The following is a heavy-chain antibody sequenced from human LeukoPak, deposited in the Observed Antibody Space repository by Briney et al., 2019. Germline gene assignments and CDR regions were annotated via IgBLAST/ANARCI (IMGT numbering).Heavy chain of an antibody. J-gene: IGHJ4*02. V-gene: IGHV1-18*01. D-gene: IGHD2-2*01. CDR2: ISSSTGNT. CDR3: VRLPLGYCSSTSCLD. CDR1: GYNFNTYG. Sequence: ASVKVSCKASGYNFNTYGISWVRQAPGQGLEWMGWISSSTGNTKYAQKLQDKVTMTTDTSTSTAYLYLRNLRSDDTAVYYCVRLPLGYCSSTSCLDWGQGTLVTVSS.